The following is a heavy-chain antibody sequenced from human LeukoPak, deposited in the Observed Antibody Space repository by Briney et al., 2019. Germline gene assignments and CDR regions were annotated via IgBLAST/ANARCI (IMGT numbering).Heavy chain of an antibody. CDR3: ARGGGSYYEYFDY. CDR2: IWYDGSNK. V-gene: IGHV3-33*08. Sequence: GRSLRLSCAASGFTFSSYAMHWVRQAPGKGLEWVAVIWYDGSNKYYADSVKGRFTTSRDNSKNTLYLQMNSLRAEDTAVYYCARGGGSYYEYFDYWGQGTLVTVSS. D-gene: IGHD1-26*01. J-gene: IGHJ4*02. CDR1: GFTFSSYA.